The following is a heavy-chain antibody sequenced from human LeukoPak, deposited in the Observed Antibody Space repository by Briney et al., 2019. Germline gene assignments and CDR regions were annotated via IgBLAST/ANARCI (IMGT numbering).Heavy chain of an antibody. D-gene: IGHD3-22*01. V-gene: IGHV4-38-2*02. CDR2: LEHSGST. CDR3: ARGGHYYDSSGYYYVLDY. J-gene: IGHJ4*02. Sequence: SETLSLTCTVSGYSISSGYYWGWIRQPPGKGLEWTGSLEHSGSTYYNPSLKSRITISVDTSKNQFSLKLSSVTAADTAVYYCARGGHYYDSSGYYYVLDYWGQGTLVTVSS. CDR1: GYSISSGYY.